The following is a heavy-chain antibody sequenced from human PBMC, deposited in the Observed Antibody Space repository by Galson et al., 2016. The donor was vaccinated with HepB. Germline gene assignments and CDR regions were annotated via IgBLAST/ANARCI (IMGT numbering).Heavy chain of an antibody. Sequence: SLRLSCAASGLAVSTNYLSWVRQAPGKGLEWVSVIYSDSSTYYADSVKGRFTISRDNSKNKVFLQMNNLRAEDTAVYYCARHNYYQYYMDVWGKGTTVTVSS. CDR1: GLAVSTNY. CDR3: ARHNYYQYYMDV. V-gene: IGHV3-53*01. CDR2: IYSDSST. J-gene: IGHJ6*03.